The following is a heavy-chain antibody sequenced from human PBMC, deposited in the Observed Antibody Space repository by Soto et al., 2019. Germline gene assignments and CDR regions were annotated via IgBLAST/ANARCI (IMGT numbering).Heavy chain of an antibody. V-gene: IGHV3-53*01. CDR1: GFSVSTNY. J-gene: IGHJ4*02. CDR3: ARGSGSLYYFDF. Sequence: LRLSCAASGFSVSTNYMTWVRQAPGKGLEWVSVIYSGGSTYYADSVKGRFTISRDNSKNTLHLQMNSLRAEDTAVYYCARGSGSLYYFDFWGRGTLVTVSS. D-gene: IGHD1-26*01. CDR2: IYSGGST.